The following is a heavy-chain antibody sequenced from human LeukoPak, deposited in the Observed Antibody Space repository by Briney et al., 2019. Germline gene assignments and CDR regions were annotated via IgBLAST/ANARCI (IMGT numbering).Heavy chain of an antibody. CDR3: ARDETYSDFWSGSGGGGKGNYLDY. CDR1: GGSISSGSYY. Sequence: SETLSLTCTVSGGSISSGSYYWSWIRQPAGKGLEWIGRIYTSGSTNYNPSLKSRVTISVDTSKNQFSLKLSSVTAADTAVYYYARDETYSDFWSGSGGGGKGNYLDYWGQGILVTVSS. J-gene: IGHJ4*02. CDR2: IYTSGST. V-gene: IGHV4-61*02. D-gene: IGHD3-3*01.